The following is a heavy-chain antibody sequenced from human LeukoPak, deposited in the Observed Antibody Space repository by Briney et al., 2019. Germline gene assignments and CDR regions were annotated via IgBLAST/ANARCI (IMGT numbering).Heavy chain of an antibody. CDR1: GYTFTNYY. CDR2: IDPSGGRT. CDR3: AREQQRPWYFDL. J-gene: IGHJ2*01. D-gene: IGHD6-13*01. Sequence: ASVKVSCKASGYTFTNYYMHCVRQAPGKGLEWMGIIDPSGGRTTYAQKFQGRVTMTRDTSTSTVYMELSSLRSEDTAVYYCAREQQRPWYFDLWGRGTLVTVSS. V-gene: IGHV1-46*01.